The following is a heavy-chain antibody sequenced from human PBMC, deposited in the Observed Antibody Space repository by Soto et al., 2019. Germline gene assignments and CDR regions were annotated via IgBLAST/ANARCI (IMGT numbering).Heavy chain of an antibody. D-gene: IGHD3-22*01. V-gene: IGHV3-33*01. CDR3: ARDSADSSVRTFDI. Sequence: GGSLRLSCAASGFTFSSYGMHWVRQAPGKGLEWVAVIWYDGSNKYYADSVKGRFTISRDNSKNTLYLQMNSLRAEDTAVYYCARDSADSSVRTFDIWGQGTMVTVS. J-gene: IGHJ3*02. CDR1: GFTFSSYG. CDR2: IWYDGSNK.